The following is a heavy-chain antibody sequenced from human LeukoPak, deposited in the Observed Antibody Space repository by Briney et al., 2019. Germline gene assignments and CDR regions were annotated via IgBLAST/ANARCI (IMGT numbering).Heavy chain of an antibody. CDR3: EAVYSSGWYGVYAFDI. D-gene: IGHD6-19*01. J-gene: IGHJ3*02. V-gene: IGHV3-21*04. CDR1: GFTFSSYS. CDR2: ISSSSSYI. Sequence: PGGSLRLSCAASGFTFSSYSMNWVRQAPGKGLEWVSSISSSSSYIYYADSVKGRFTISRDNAKNSLYLQMNSLRPEDTAVYYCEAVYSSGWYGVYAFDIWGQGTMVTVSS.